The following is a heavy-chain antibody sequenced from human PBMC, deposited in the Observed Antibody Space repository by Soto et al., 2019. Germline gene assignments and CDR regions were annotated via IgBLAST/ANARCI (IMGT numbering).Heavy chain of an antibody. CDR2: ISSSSSYT. J-gene: IGHJ6*02. Sequence: PGGSLRLSCAGSGFIGSTYHMSWVRQPPGKGLEWVSYISSSSSYTNYADSVKGRFTISRDNAKNSLYLQMNSLRAEDTAVYYCARDLRREFLWFGDDTNYGMDVWGQESTVTVSS. D-gene: IGHD3-10*01. CDR1: GFIGSTYH. CDR3: ARDLRREFLWFGDDTNYGMDV. V-gene: IGHV3-11*06.